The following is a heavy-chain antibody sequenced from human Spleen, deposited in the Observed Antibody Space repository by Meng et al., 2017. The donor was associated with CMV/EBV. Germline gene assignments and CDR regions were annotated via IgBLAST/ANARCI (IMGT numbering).Heavy chain of an antibody. D-gene: IGHD6-19*01. J-gene: IGHJ4*02. CDR2: IKEDGTEK. CDR3: ADPPSGF. V-gene: IGHV3-7*01. Sequence: GESLKISCAASGFTFSTFWMSWVRQAPGKGLEWVANIKEDGTEKYYVDSVKGRFTISRDNAKNSLYLQMNSLRAEDTAVYYCADPPSGFWGQGTLVTVSP. CDR1: GFTFSTFW.